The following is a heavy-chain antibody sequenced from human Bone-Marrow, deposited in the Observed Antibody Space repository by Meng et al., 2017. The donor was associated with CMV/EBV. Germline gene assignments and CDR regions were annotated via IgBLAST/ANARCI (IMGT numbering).Heavy chain of an antibody. CDR1: GFIFRNYW. V-gene: IGHV3-7*04. CDR2: IKQDGSEK. Sequence: RLSCAGSGFIFRNYWMTWVRQAPGKGLEWVANIKQDGSEKYYVDSVKGRFTISRDNAKSSLYLQMNSLRAEDTAVYYCARDRGVVDYWGQGTLVTVSS. J-gene: IGHJ4*02. CDR3: ARDRGVVDY. D-gene: IGHD2-8*01.